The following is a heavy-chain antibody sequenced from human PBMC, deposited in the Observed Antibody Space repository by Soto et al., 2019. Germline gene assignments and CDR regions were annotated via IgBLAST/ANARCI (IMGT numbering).Heavy chain of an antibody. D-gene: IGHD3-22*01. CDR1: DGSISSSSYY. J-gene: IGHJ3*02. V-gene: IGHV4-39*01. CDR3: ASGDSSGTDAFDI. CDR2: IYYSGST. Sequence: SETLSLTCTVSDGSISSSSYYWGWIRQPPGKGLEWIGSIYYSGSTYYNPSLKSRVTISVDTSKNQFSLKLSSVTAADTAVYYCASGDSSGTDAFDIWGQGTMVTVSS.